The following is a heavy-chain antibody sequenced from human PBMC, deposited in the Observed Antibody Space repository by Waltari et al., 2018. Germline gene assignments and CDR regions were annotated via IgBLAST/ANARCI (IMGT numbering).Heavy chain of an antibody. J-gene: IGHJ4*02. V-gene: IGHV3-21*01. CDR3: ASKGRGEVVPEDY. CDR2: ISSSSSYI. Sequence: EVQLVESGGGLVKPGGSLRLSCAASGFTFSSYSMNWVRQAPGKGQEWVSSISSSSSYIDDADAGKGRFTSSRDNAKNSRYLQMNSLRAEDTAVYYCASKGRGEVVPEDYWGQGTLVTVSS. D-gene: IGHD3-22*01. CDR1: GFTFSSYS.